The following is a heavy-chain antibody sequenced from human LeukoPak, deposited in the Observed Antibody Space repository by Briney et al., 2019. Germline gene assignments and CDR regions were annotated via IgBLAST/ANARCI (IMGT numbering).Heavy chain of an antibody. Sequence: PSETLSLTCTVSGASISGYYWSWFRQPAGKGLEWVGRIYVNGRTSYNPSLKSRRTMSVDTSKNQFSLKLTSVTAADTAVYYCARGSADLAREYFQHWGQGTLVTVSS. CDR2: IYVNGRT. CDR1: GASISGYY. D-gene: IGHD3-3*01. CDR3: ARGSADLAREYFQH. J-gene: IGHJ1*01. V-gene: IGHV4-4*07.